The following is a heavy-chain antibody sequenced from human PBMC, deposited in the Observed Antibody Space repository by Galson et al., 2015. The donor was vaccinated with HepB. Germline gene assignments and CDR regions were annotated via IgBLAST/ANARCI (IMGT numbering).Heavy chain of an antibody. D-gene: IGHD4-17*01. Sequence: SVKVSCKASGYTFTSYGISWVRQAPGQGLEWMGWISAYNGNTNYAQKLQGRVTMTTDTSTSTAYMELRSLRSDDTAVYYCARILYGDYLNEDPIWFDPWGQGTLVTVSS. CDR3: ARILYGDYLNEDPIWFDP. CDR1: GYTFTSYG. CDR2: ISAYNGNT. V-gene: IGHV1-18*04. J-gene: IGHJ5*02.